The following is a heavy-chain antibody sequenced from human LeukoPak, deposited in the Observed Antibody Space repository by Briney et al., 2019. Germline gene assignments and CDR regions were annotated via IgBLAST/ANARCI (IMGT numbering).Heavy chain of an antibody. CDR1: GFTFSSYA. Sequence: GGSLRLSCAASGFTFSSYAMSWVRQAPGKGLEWVSAISGSGGSTYYADSVKGRFTISRDNSKNTLYLQMNSLRVEDTAVYYCAKDAGYYGSGNHDAFDIWGQGTMVTVSS. V-gene: IGHV3-23*01. CDR2: ISGSGGST. J-gene: IGHJ3*02. CDR3: AKDAGYYGSGNHDAFDI. D-gene: IGHD3-10*01.